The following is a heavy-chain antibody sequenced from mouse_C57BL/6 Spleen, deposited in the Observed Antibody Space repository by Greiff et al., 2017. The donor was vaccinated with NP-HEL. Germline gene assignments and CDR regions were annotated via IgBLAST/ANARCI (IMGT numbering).Heavy chain of an antibody. CDR1: GYTFTDYN. V-gene: IGHV1-22*01. CDR2: INPNNGGT. J-gene: IGHJ2*01. Sequence: EVQLQQSGPELVKPGASVKMSCKASGYTFTDYNMHWVKQSHGKSLEWIGYINPNNGGTSYNQKFKGKATLTVNKSSSTAYMELRSLTSEDSAVYYCARCPFYYADFDYWGQGTTLTVSS. D-gene: IGHD1-1*01. CDR3: ARCPFYYADFDY.